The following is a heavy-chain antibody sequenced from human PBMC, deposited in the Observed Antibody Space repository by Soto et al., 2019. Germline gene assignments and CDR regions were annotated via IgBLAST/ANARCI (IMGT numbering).Heavy chain of an antibody. V-gene: IGHV3-30*18. CDR1: GFTFSSYG. CDR3: AKGLAAAGPYSGYYGMDV. Sequence: GGSLRLSCAASGFTFSSYGMHWVRQAPGKGLEWVAVISYDGSNKYYADSVKGRFTISRDNSKNTLYLQMNSLRAEDTAVYYCAKGLAAAGPYSGYYGMDVWGQGTTVTVSS. D-gene: IGHD6-13*01. CDR2: ISYDGSNK. J-gene: IGHJ6*02.